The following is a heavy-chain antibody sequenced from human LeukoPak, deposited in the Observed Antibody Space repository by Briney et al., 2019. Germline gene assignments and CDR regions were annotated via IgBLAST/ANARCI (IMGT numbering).Heavy chain of an antibody. D-gene: IGHD1-14*01. J-gene: IGHJ3*02. V-gene: IGHV3-74*01. CDR3: SNYGSGTGPI. Sequence: SGGSLTLSCAASGFTFSRNWMSWVRHAPGKGLVWVSHVNNDGSITSYADSVKGRFTISRDNAKNTLYLQMNSLRAEDTAMYYCSNYGSGTGPIWGQGTMVTVSS. CDR2: VNNDGSIT. CDR1: GFTFSRNW.